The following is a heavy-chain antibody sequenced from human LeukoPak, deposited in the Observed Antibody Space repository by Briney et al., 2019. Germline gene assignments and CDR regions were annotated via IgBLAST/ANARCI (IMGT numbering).Heavy chain of an antibody. CDR2: ISWNSGSI. J-gene: IGHJ5*02. CDR1: GFTFDDYA. D-gene: IGHD6-6*01. V-gene: IGHV3-9*01. Sequence: GGSLRLSCAASGFTFDDYAMHWVRQAPGKGLEWVSGISWNSGSIGYADSVKGRLTISRDNAKNSLYLQMNSLRAEDTALYYCAKDSSWGQGTLVTVSS. CDR3: AKDSS.